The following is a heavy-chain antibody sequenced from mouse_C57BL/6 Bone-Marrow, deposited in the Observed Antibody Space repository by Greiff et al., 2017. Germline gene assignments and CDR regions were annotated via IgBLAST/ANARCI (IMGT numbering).Heavy chain of an antibody. V-gene: IGHV1-85*01. Sequence: QVQLKESGPELVKPGASVKLSCTASGYTFTSYDINWVKQRPGQGLEWIGWIYPRDGSTKYNEKFKGKATLTVDTSSSTAYMALHSLTSEDSAVYCCARLEFDGSSGDWYFDVWGTGTTVTVSS. CDR2: IYPRDGST. J-gene: IGHJ1*03. CDR3: ARLEFDGSSGDWYFDV. D-gene: IGHD1-1*01. CDR1: GYTFTSYD.